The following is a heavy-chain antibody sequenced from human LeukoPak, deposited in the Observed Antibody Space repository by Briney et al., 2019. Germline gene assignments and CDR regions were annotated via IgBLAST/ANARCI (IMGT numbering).Heavy chain of an antibody. CDR1: GYTFKAYY. D-gene: IGHD4-17*01. Sequence: ASVKVSCKASGYTFKAYYIHXXXQAPGQGFXXXXWINPTXADTKYSQNFQDNVSMTRDMSITTAFLELSRLTSDDTAVYYCARLRGPRYGDLFDSWGQGTLVTVSS. CDR2: INPTXADT. J-gene: IGHJ4*02. V-gene: IGHV1-2*02. CDR3: ARLRGPRYGDLFDS.